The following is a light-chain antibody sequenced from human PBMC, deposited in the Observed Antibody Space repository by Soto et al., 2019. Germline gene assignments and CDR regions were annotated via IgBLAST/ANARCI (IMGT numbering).Light chain of an antibody. CDR1: SSNIGSNT. Sequence: QSVLTQPPSASGTPGQRGTISCSGSSSNIGSNTVNWYQQLPGTAPKLLIYSNNQRPSGLPDRFSGSKSGTSASLAISGLQSEDEADYYCAAWDDSLNGWVFGGGTKLAVL. CDR2: SNN. CDR3: AAWDDSLNGWV. V-gene: IGLV1-44*01. J-gene: IGLJ3*02.